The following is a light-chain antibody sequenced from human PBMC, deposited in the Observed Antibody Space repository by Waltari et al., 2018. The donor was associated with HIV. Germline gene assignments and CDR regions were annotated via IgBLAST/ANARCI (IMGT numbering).Light chain of an antibody. CDR3: MQALQTLS. V-gene: IGKV2-28*01. CDR1: QSLLHSDGYTY. Sequence: IVMTQSPLSLPVTSGEPASISSRSSQSLLHSDGYTYLDWYLQKPGQSQQLLIYLASNRASGVPDRFSGSGSETNYTLKNSRVEAEDVWVYYCMQALQTLSFGGRTKVEI. J-gene: IGKJ4*01. CDR2: LAS.